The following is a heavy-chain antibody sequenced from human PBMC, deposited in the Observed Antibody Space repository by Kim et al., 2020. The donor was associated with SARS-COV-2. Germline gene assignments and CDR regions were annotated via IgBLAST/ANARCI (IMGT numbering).Heavy chain of an antibody. J-gene: IGHJ6*02. D-gene: IGHD3-16*01. Sequence: GGSLRLSCEGSGFDFDTFAITWVRQAPGKGLEWVSRITAHNVVMYYANSAKGRFTASRDNSKAYLQMEGLRGADTAIYYCAKGIQSHAYWVAMDVWGQGT. CDR3: AKGIQSHAYWVAMDV. CDR1: GFDFDTFA. CDR2: ITAHNVVM. V-gene: IGHV3-23*01.